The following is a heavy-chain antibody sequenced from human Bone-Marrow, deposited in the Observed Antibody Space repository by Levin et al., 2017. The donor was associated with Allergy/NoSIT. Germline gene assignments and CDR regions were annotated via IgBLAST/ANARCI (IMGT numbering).Heavy chain of an antibody. V-gene: IGHV4-34*01. CDR3: ARMRGYCSGGSCYGGLYYYYMDV. CDR1: GGSFSGYY. J-gene: IGHJ6*03. CDR2: INHSGST. Sequence: SETLSLTCAVYGGSFSGYYWSWIRQPPGKGLEWIGEINHSGSTNYNPSLKSRVTISVDTSKNQFSLKLSSVTAADTAVYYCARMRGYCSGGSCYGGLYYYYMDVWGKGTTVTVSS. D-gene: IGHD2-15*01.